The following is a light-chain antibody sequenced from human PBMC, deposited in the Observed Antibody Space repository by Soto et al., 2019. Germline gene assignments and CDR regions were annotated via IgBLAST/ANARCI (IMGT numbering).Light chain of an antibody. Sequence: DIQMTQSPSSLSASVGDRVTITCRASQGISNYLAWYQQKPGKVPKLLIYAASTLPSGVPSRFSGSGSGTDFTLTISSLQPEDVANYYFQNYNSAPYTFGPATEVDI. CDR3: QNYNSAPYT. J-gene: IGKJ3*01. CDR2: AAS. CDR1: QGISNY. V-gene: IGKV1-27*01.